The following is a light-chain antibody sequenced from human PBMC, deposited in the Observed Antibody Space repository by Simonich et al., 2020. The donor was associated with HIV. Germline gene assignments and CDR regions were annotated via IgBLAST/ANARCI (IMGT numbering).Light chain of an antibody. CDR1: SSDVGGYNY. CDR2: DVR. CDR3: CSYAGSYTWV. V-gene: IGLV2-11*01. J-gene: IGLJ3*02. Sequence: QSALTQPRSVSGSPGQSVTISCTGASSDVGGYNYVSWYQHHPGKAPKLMIYDVRQRPSGVPKRFTGSKASNTASLTISGIQAEDEADYHCCSYAGSYTWVFGGGTKLTVL.